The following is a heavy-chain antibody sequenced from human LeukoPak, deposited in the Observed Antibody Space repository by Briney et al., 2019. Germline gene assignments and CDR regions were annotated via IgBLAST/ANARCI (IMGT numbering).Heavy chain of an antibody. CDR3: ARLSAYYYGSYFYYYMDV. Sequence: GGSLRLSCAASGFTISSYGMNWVRQAPGKGLEWVSGISGSGTNTDYIDSVKGRFTVSRDNSKNTLYLQMSSLRAEDTAVYYCARLSAYYYGSYFYYYMDVWGKGTAVTVSS. CDR2: ISGSGTNT. CDR1: GFTISSYG. V-gene: IGHV3-23*01. D-gene: IGHD3-10*01. J-gene: IGHJ6*03.